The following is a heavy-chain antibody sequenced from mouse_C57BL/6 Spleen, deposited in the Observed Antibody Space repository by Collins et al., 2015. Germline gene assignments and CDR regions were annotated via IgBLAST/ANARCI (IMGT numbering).Heavy chain of an antibody. CDR3: ARGGLLRLFFFDF. Sequence: DVQLQESGPGLVKPSQSLSLTCTVTGYSITSDYAWNWIRQFPGNKLEWMGYISYSGVTSYNPSLKSRVSFTRDTSKNRFFLHLNSVTTGDTATYYCARGGLLRLFFFDFWGQGTTLTVSS. D-gene: IGHD1-2*01. CDR2: ISYSGVT. CDR1: GYSITSDYA. J-gene: IGHJ2*01. V-gene: IGHV3-2*02.